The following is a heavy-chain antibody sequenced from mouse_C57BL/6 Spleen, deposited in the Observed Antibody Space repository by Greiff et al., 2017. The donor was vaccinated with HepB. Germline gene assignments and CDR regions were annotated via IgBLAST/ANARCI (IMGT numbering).Heavy chain of an antibody. CDR1: GYTFTDYY. CDR2: INPNNGGT. D-gene: IGHD2-4*01. Sequence: VQLQQSGPELVKPGASVKISCKASGYTFTDYYMHWVKQSHGKSLEWIGDINPNNGGTSYKQKFKGKATLTADKSSSTAYMELRSLTSEDSAVYYCARHWDYGRYFDVWGTGTTVTVSS. CDR3: ARHWDYGRYFDV. J-gene: IGHJ1*03. V-gene: IGHV1-26*01.